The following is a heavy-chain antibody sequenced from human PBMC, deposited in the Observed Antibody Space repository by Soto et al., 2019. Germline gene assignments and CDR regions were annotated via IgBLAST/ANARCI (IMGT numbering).Heavy chain of an antibody. CDR1: GGSISSYY. V-gene: IGHV4-4*07. D-gene: IGHD6-19*01. J-gene: IGHJ4*02. CDR2: IFTSGST. CDR3: AREGSGWHRYFDY. Sequence: SETLSLTCMVSGGSISSYYWNWIRQPAGKGLEWVGRIFTSGSTNYNPSLKSRVTMSVDTSKNQFSLKLSSVTAADTAVYYCAREGSGWHRYFDYWGQGSLVTVPQ.